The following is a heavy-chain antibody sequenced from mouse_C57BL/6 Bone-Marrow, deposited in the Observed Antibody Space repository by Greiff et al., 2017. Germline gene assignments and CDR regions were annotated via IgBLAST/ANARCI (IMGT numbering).Heavy chain of an antibody. CDR1: GYTFTSYW. CDR3: AGSGRRGRSFAD. D-gene: IGHD3-1*01. J-gene: IGHJ2*01. V-gene: IGHV1-55*01. CDR2: ICPTSGRT. Sequence: QVQLKQPGAELVKPGASVKMSCKASGYTFTSYWITWVKQRPEQGLEWIGDICPTSGRTNYNEKFKSKVILTVDTSANTAYMQRSSLTSEDSAVFDWAGSGRRGRSFADWGQGTARTVSS.